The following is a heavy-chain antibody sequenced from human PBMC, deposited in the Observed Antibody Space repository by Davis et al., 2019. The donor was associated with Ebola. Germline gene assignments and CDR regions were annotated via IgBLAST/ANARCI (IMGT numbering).Heavy chain of an antibody. J-gene: IGHJ6*04. V-gene: IGHV1-46*01. CDR2: INPSGGST. D-gene: IGHD3-3*02. CDR3: ARDSPTRSPIFDYGMDV. CDR1: GYTFTSYY. Sequence: ASVTVSCKASGYTFTSYYMHWVRQAPGQGLEWMGIINPSGGSTSYAQKFQGRVTMTRDTSTSTVYMELSSLRSEDTAVYYCARDSPTRSPIFDYGMDVWGKGTTVTVSS.